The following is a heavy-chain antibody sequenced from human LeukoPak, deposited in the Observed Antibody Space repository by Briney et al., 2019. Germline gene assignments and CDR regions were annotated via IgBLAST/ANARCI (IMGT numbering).Heavy chain of an antibody. D-gene: IGHD2-15*01. J-gene: IGHJ3*02. CDR3: ARDTGSGCCSGGRCRGAFDI. CDR1: GFSVGSNY. CDR2: IYSGDNT. V-gene: IGHV3-53*01. Sequence: GGSLRLSCAASGFSVGSNYMTWVRQAPGKGLEWVSVIYSGDNTYYADSVKGRFTISRDTPKNTLYLQMKSLRAEDTAVYYCARDTGSGCCSGGRCRGAFDIWGQGTMVTVSS.